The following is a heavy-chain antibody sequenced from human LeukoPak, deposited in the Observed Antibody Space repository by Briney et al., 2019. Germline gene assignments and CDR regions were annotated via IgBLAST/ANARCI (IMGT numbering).Heavy chain of an antibody. Sequence: SETLSLTCTFSGGSINNFYWSWIRQPAGKGLEWIGRIHASENTNYNPSLKSRVTMSVDTSKNQFSLKLSSVTAADTAVYYCARGSNSYGSGSAYYYYMDVWGKGTTVTVSS. CDR2: IHASENT. J-gene: IGHJ6*03. CDR3: ARGSNSYGSGSAYYYYMDV. D-gene: IGHD3-10*01. V-gene: IGHV4-4*07. CDR1: GGSINNFY.